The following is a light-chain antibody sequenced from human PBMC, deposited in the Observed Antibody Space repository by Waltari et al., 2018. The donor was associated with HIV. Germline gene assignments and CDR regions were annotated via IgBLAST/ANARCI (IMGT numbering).Light chain of an antibody. CDR3: QQFGTSPRT. J-gene: IGKJ1*01. Sequence: EIVLTQSPGTLSLSPGERATLSCRASQSVLNNYLAWYQQKPGQAPRLLIYGASSRATGIPDRFSGTGSGTDFTLSISRLEPEDFAVYYCQQFGTSPRTFGQGTKVEIK. CDR2: GAS. V-gene: IGKV3-20*01. CDR1: QSVLNNY.